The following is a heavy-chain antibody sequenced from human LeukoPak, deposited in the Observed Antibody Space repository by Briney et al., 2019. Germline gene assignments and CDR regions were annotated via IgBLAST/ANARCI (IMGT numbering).Heavy chain of an antibody. J-gene: IGHJ4*02. D-gene: IGHD4-23*01. CDR1: GGSISSGSYY. CDR3: ASTSGRVVTPSGFDY. CDR2: IYTSGST. Sequence: PSQTLSLTCTVSGGSISSGSYYWSWIRQPAGKGLEWIGRIYTSGSTNYNPSLKSRVTISVDRSKNQFSLKLSSVTAADTAVYYCASTSGRVVTPSGFDYWGQGTLVTVSS. V-gene: IGHV4-61*02.